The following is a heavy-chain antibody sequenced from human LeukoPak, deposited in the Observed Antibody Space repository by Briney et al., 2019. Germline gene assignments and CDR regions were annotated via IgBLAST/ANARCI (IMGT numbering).Heavy chain of an antibody. V-gene: IGHV5-51*01. CDR1: GYSFTSYW. D-gene: IGHD6-19*01. J-gene: IGHJ4*02. CDR3: ARPRGTYSSGWYFDY. CDR2: IYPGDSDT. Sequence: GESLKISCKGSGYSFTSYWIGWARQMPGKGLEGMGIIYPGDSDTRYSPSFQGQVTISADKSISTAYLQWSSLKASDTAMYYCARPRGTYSSGWYFDYWGQGTLVTVSS.